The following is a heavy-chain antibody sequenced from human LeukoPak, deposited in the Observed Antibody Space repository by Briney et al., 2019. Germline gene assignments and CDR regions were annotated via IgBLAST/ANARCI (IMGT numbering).Heavy chain of an antibody. V-gene: IGHV3-23*01. D-gene: IGHD2-21*01. CDR3: AREVVAIILVMDS. CDR2: IRGSSSNNA. Sequence: PGGSLRLSCAASGFTFSSYAMSWVRQAPGKGLEWVSAIRGSSSNNAYYADSVKGRFTISRDNSKNTLYLQMNSLRAEDTAVYYCAREVVAIILVMDSWGQGALVTVSS. CDR1: GFTFSSYA. J-gene: IGHJ4*02.